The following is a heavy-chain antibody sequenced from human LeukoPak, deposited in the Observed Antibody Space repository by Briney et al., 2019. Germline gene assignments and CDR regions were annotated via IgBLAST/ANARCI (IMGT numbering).Heavy chain of an antibody. Sequence: SETLSLTCAVYGGSFSGYYWSWIRQPPGKGLEWIGEINHSGSTNYNPSLKSRVTISVDTSKNHFSLKLSSVTAADTAVYYCARHELRYFDWFFDYWGQGTLVTVSS. CDR3: ARHELRYFDWFFDY. CDR1: GGSFSGYY. J-gene: IGHJ4*02. CDR2: INHSGST. D-gene: IGHD3-9*01. V-gene: IGHV4-34*01.